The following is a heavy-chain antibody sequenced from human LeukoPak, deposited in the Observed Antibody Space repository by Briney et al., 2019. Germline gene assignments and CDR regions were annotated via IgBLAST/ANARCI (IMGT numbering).Heavy chain of an antibody. CDR2: INHSGST. V-gene: IGHV4-34*01. D-gene: IGHD7-27*01. J-gene: IGHJ4*02. CDR1: GGSFSGYY. Sequence: SETLSLTCAVYGGSFSGYYWSWIRQPPGKGLEWIGEINHSGSTNYNPSLKSRVTISVDTSKNQFSLKLSSVTAADTAVYYCARVALTGDFDFWGQGTLVPVSS. CDR3: ARVALTGDFDF.